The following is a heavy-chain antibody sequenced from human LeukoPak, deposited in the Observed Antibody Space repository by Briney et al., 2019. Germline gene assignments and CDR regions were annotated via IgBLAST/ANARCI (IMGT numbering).Heavy chain of an antibody. CDR3: VRDGPDYSGYDFDY. J-gene: IGHJ4*02. V-gene: IGHV3-48*03. CDR2: ISGSGSII. CDR1: GFTFSSYE. D-gene: IGHD5-12*01. Sequence: PGGSLRLSCAASGFTFSSYEMNWVRQSPGKGLEWVAYISGSGSIIYYAESVKGTFTISRDNAKNSLYLQMSSLRAEDTAVYYCVRDGPDYSGYDFDYWGQGIPVTVSS.